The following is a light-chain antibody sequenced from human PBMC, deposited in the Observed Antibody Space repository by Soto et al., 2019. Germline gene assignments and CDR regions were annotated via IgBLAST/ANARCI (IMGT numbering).Light chain of an antibody. CDR2: LETSGSY. J-gene: IGLJ2*01. V-gene: IGLV4-60*02. CDR1: SGHTTYI. Sequence: QSVLTQSSSASASLGSSVKLTCTLSSGHTTYIIACHQQQPGKAPRYLMKLETSGSYNKGSGVPDRFSGSSSGADRYLTISSLQFEDEADYYCETCDTNTHVVFGGGTKLTVL. CDR3: ETCDTNTHVV.